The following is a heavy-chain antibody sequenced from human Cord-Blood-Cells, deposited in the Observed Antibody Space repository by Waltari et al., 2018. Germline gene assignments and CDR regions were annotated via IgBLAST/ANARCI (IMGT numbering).Heavy chain of an antibody. CDR1: GCTFSSYR. V-gene: IGHV3-48*02. CDR3: ARSVTIFGVVTPFDY. D-gene: IGHD3-3*01. CDR2: ISSSSSTK. Sequence: EVQLVESGGGLVQPGGPLRLSCAASGCTFSSYRMTWVRQAPGKGLEGVSYISSSSSTKYYADSVKGRFTISRDNAKNSLYLQMNSLRDEDTAVYYCARSVTIFGVVTPFDYWGQGTLVTVSS. J-gene: IGHJ4*02.